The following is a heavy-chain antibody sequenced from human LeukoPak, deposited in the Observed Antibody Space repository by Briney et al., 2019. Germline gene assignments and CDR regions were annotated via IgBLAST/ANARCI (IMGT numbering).Heavy chain of an antibody. CDR2: ISNNGANT. CDR3: ARDATRGGDNDY. D-gene: IGHD2-21*02. V-gene: IGHV3-23*01. J-gene: IGHJ4*02. CDR1: GITFSNYH. Sequence: PGGSLRLSCAASGITFSNYHMIWVRQAPGKGLECVSSISNNGANTYYADSVKGRFTISRDNSKNSLYLQMSSLRADDTAVYYCARDATRGGDNDYWGQGTRVIVSS.